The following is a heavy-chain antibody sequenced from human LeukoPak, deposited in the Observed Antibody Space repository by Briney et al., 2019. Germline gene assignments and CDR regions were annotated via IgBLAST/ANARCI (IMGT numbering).Heavy chain of an antibody. CDR3: ARDRFGYYDFWSGDQ. D-gene: IGHD3-3*01. Sequence: GGSLRLSCAASGFTFSSYSMNWVRQVPGKGLEWVSSISSSSSYIYYADSVKGRFTISRDNAKNSLYLQMNSLRAEDTAVYYCARDRFGYYDFWSGDQRGQGTLVTVSS. J-gene: IGHJ4*02. V-gene: IGHV3-21*01. CDR2: ISSSSSYI. CDR1: GFTFSSYS.